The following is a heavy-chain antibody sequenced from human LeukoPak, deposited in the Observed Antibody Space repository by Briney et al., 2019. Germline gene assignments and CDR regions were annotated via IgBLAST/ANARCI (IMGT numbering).Heavy chain of an antibody. V-gene: IGHV4-31*03. CDR3: ARASYYYMDV. Sequence: SETLFLTCTVSGGSISSGGYYWSWIRQHPGKGLEWIGYIYYSGSTYYNPSLKSRVTISVDTSKNQFSLKLSSVTAADTAVYYCARASYYYMDVWGKGTTVTVSS. CDR2: IYYSGST. CDR1: GGSISSGGYY. J-gene: IGHJ6*03.